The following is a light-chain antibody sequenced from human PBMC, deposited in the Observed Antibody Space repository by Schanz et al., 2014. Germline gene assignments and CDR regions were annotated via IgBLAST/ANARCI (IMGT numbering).Light chain of an antibody. J-gene: IGLJ2*01. CDR1: KLGGDKY. Sequence: SYELTQPPSVSVSPGQTASITCSGDKLGGDKYASWYQQKPGQSPVLVIYQDNKRPSGIPERFSGSNSGNTATLTISGTQAMDEADYYCQAWDSSTAVFGGGTKLTVL. CDR3: QAWDSSTAV. V-gene: IGLV3-1*01. CDR2: QDN.